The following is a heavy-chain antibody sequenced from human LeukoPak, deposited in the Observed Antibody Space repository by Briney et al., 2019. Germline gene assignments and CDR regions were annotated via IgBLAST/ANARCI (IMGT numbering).Heavy chain of an antibody. V-gene: IGHV3-23*01. Sequence: GGSLRLSCAASGFTVSSNYMSWVRQAPGKGLEWVSAISGSGGSTYYADSVKGRFTISRDNSKNTLYLQMNSLRAEDTAVYYCAKDSSGYSSSWYGGRGAFDIWGQGTMVTVSS. CDR1: GFTVSSNY. CDR2: ISGSGGST. J-gene: IGHJ3*02. CDR3: AKDSSGYSSSWYGGRGAFDI. D-gene: IGHD6-13*01.